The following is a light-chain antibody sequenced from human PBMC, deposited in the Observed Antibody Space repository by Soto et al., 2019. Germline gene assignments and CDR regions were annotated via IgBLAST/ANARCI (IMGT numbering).Light chain of an antibody. J-gene: IGLJ2*01. CDR1: SSDFGNYKF. V-gene: IGLV2-8*01. CDR3: TSYVGTNVV. CDR2: DFT. Sequence: QSALTQPPSASGSPGQSVTISCTGTSSDFGNYKFVSWYQQHPGKAPKLIIYDFTKRPSGVPDRFSGYKSGDTASLAVSGLQNEDEADYYCTSYVGTNVVFGGGTKLTVL.